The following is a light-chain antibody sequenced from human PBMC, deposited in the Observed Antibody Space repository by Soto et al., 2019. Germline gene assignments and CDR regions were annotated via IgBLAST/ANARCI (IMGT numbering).Light chain of an antibody. J-gene: IGKJ2*01. V-gene: IGKV3-15*01. Sequence: ERVMRQSPATVSVSPGERATLSCRASQNLSRNLAWYQQQPGQAPRLLIYGASTRATGIPARFSGSGSGTDFTLTISSLQSEDFAVYYCQQYDNWPHTFGQGTKLESK. CDR1: QNLSRN. CDR2: GAS. CDR3: QQYDNWPHT.